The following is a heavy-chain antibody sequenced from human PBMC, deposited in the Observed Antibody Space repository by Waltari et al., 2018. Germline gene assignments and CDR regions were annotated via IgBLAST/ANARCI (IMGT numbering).Heavy chain of an antibody. D-gene: IGHD1-1*01. Sequence: EVQLLESGGGLQHSGGSLRLSCAASGFTFSPYAMSWVRQAPGKGLDWVSLISGNGGNIYYAESVRGRATISRDESKSTVFLQMNSLRADDTAVYYCAKAPTGNTWSYYFDYWGQGTLVTVSS. CDR2: ISGNGGNI. J-gene: IGHJ4*02. CDR1: GFTFSPYA. V-gene: IGHV3-23*01. CDR3: AKAPTGNTWSYYFDY.